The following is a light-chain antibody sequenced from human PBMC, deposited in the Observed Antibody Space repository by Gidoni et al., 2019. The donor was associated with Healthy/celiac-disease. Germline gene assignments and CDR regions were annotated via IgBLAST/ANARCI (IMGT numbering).Light chain of an antibody. J-gene: IGLJ2*01. CDR2: SNN. Sequence: QSVLTQPPAPSGPPGQRVTISCSGSSSNIGGNTVNWYQQLPGTAPKLLIYSNNQRPSGVPDRFSGSKSGTSASLAISGLQSEDEADYYCAAWDDSLNGHVVFGGGTKLTVL. CDR3: AAWDDSLNGHVV. CDR1: SSNIGGNT. V-gene: IGLV1-44*01.